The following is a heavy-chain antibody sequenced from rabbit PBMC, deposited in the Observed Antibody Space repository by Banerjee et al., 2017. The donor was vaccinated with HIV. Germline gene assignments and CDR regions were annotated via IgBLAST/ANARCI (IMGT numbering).Heavy chain of an antibody. J-gene: IGHJ4*01. Sequence: QEQLVESGGGLVQPEGSLTLTCTASGFSFSSSYHMCWVRQAPGKGLEWIACIDAGSSGNTYYASWAKGRFTISKTSSTTVTLQVTSLTVADTATYFCARGPYYSYDYAGYAYAYYYFNLWGPGTLVTVS. V-gene: IGHV1S45*01. D-gene: IGHD6-1*01. CDR2: IDAGSSGNT. CDR3: ARGPYYSYDYAGYAYAYYYFNL. CDR1: GFSFSSSYH.